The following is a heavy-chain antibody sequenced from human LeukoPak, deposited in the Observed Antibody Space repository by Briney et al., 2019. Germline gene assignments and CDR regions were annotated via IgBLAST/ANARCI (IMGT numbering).Heavy chain of an antibody. J-gene: IGHJ4*02. CDR2: ISGSGGST. V-gene: IGHV3-23*01. Sequence: GGSLRLSCAASGFTFSSYAMSWVRQAPGKGLEWVSAISGSGGSTYYADSVKGRFTISRDNSKNTLYLQMNSLRAEDTAVYYCAKDLNAYSGYDYIFGYWGQGTLVTVSS. CDR1: GFTFSSYA. CDR3: AKDLNAYSGYDYIFGY. D-gene: IGHD5-12*01.